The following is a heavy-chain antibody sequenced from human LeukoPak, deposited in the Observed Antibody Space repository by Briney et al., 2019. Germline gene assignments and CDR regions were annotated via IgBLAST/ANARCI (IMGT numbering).Heavy chain of an antibody. CDR1: GFTSSSYS. CDR3: ASLGPGAPDAFDI. V-gene: IGHV3-21*01. D-gene: IGHD1-1*01. CDR2: ISSSSSYI. J-gene: IGHJ3*02. Sequence: PGGSLRLSCAASGFTSSSYSMNWVRQAPGKGLEWVSSISSSSSYIYYADSVKGRFTISRDNAKNSLYLQMNSLRAEDTAVYYCASLGPGAPDAFDIWGQGTMVTVSS.